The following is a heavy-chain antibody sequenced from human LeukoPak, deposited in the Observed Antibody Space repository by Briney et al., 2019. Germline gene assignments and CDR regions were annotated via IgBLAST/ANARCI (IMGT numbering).Heavy chain of an antibody. J-gene: IGHJ4*02. CDR1: GYRFTSYW. Sequence: GESLKISCKGSGYRFTSYWIGWVRQIPGKGLEWMAIIYPADSDTRYSPSFQGQVTISVDKSITTAYLQWSSLKASDTAMYYCARSMMGATHDLDYWGQGTLVTVSS. CDR2: IYPADSDT. CDR3: ARSMMGATHDLDY. V-gene: IGHV5-51*01. D-gene: IGHD1-26*01.